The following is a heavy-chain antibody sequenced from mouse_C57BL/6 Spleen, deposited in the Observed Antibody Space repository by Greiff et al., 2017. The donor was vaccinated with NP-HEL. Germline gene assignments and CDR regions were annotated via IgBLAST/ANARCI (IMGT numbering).Heavy chain of an antibody. D-gene: IGHD1-1*01. Sequence: EVQRVESGGGLVQPKGSLKLSCAASGFSFNTYAMNWVRQAPGKGLEWVARIRSKSNNYATYYADSVKDRFTISRDDSESMLYLQMNNLKTEDTAMYYCVRERGGYYGSSFAYWGQGTLVTVSA. CDR3: VRERGGYYGSSFAY. CDR2: IRSKSNNYAT. J-gene: IGHJ3*01. CDR1: GFSFNTYA. V-gene: IGHV10-1*01.